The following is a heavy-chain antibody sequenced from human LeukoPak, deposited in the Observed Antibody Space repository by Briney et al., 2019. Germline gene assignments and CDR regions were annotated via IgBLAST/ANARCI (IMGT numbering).Heavy chain of an antibody. CDR2: ISSSSSYI. Sequence: GGSLRLSCAASGFTFSSYSMNWVRQAPGKGLEWVSSISSSSSYIYYADSVEGRFTISRDNAKNSLYLQMNSLRAEDTAVYYCVRDRDDFWGGIDYWGQGTLVTVSS. CDR1: GFTFSSYS. D-gene: IGHD3-3*01. J-gene: IGHJ4*02. CDR3: VRDRDDFWGGIDY. V-gene: IGHV3-21*01.